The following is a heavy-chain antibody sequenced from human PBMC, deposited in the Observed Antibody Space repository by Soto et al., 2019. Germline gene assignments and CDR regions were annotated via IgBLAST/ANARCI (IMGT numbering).Heavy chain of an antibody. J-gene: IGHJ3*02. V-gene: IGHV3-30-3*01. CDR1: GFTFNFFA. D-gene: IGHD1-26*01. CDR2: VSKDGNNT. Sequence: QVQLVASGGGVVQPGRSLRLSCAASGFTFNFFAMHWVRQAPGKGLEWVAAVSKDGNNTYYADSVKGRFTISRDNPKNTLYLQMNSLRLEDTAVYYCARDIWWEPGVDAFHIWGQGTMVTVS. CDR3: ARDIWWEPGVDAFHI.